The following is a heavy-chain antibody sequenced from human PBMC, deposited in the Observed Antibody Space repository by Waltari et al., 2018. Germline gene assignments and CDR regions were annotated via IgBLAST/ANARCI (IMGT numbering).Heavy chain of an antibody. CDR3: ARSSTVTTGY. CDR1: GFTFSSYS. Sequence: EVQLVESGGGLVQPGGSLRLSCAASGFTFSSYSMNWVRQAPGKGLEWVSYISSSSSTIYYADSVKGRFTISRDNAKNSLYLQMNSLRAEDTAVYYCARSSTVTTGYWGQGTLVIVSS. V-gene: IGHV3-48*04. D-gene: IGHD4-4*01. J-gene: IGHJ4*02. CDR2: ISSSSSTI.